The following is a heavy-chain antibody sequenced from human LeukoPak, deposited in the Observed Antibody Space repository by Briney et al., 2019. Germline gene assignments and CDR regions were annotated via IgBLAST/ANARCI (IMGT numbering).Heavy chain of an antibody. J-gene: IGHJ4*02. CDR1: GFTFSSSW. CDR2: MGEDGTEK. CDR3: ARGWSHHDY. Sequence: GGSLRLSCAASGFTFSSSWMNWVRQAPGKGLEWVANMGEDGTEKYYVDSVKGRFTISRDNAKNLLYLQMNSLRAEDTAVYYCARGWSHHDYWGQGTLVTVSS. V-gene: IGHV3-7*01. D-gene: IGHD2-15*01.